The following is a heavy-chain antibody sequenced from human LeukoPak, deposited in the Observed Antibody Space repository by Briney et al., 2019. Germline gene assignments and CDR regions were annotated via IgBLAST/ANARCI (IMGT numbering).Heavy chain of an antibody. J-gene: IGHJ3*02. V-gene: IGHV1-3*01. CDR1: GYTFSNYA. CDR2: INAGNGNT. D-gene: IGHD3-22*01. Sequence: ASVKVSCKASGYTFSNYAIHWVRQAPGQRLEWMGWINAGNGNTKYSQKFQGRVTITRDTSASTAYTELSSLRSEDTAVYYCARDIGGIVAAIDAFEIWGQGTMVTVSS. CDR3: ARDIGGIVAAIDAFEI.